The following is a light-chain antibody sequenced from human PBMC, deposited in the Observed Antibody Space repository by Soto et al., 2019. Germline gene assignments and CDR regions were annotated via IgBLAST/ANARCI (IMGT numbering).Light chain of an antibody. Sequence: DLQMTQSPSPLSVSVGDRVTITCRASESINGWLAWYQQKPGRAPRILIYDASKLEPGVPSRLSGSGSGAEDTLTISRLQTEDFATYDDQDYSSSPLTFGGGTKVEL. CDR2: DAS. CDR3: QDYSSSPLT. J-gene: IGKJ4*01. V-gene: IGKV1-5*01. CDR1: ESINGW.